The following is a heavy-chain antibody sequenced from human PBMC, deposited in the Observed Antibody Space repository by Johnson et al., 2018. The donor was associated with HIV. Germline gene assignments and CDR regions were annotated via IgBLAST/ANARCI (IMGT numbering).Heavy chain of an antibody. J-gene: IGHJ3*02. D-gene: IGHD1-26*01. CDR1: GFTFDDYA. Sequence: VQLVESGGGLVQPGGSLRLSCAASGFTFDDYAMHWVRQAPGKGLEWVSGIRWTSGSIGYADSVKGRFTISRDNAKNSLYLQMNSLRAEDTGVYYCAKDEALGWELDPDAFDIWGQGTMVTVSS. CDR3: AKDEALGWELDPDAFDI. V-gene: IGHV3-9*01. CDR2: IRWTSGSI.